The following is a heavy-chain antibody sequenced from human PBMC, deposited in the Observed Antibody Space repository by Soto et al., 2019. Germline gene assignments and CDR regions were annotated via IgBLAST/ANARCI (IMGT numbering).Heavy chain of an antibody. CDR2: ISWHSGRI. CDR3: AKARHYYDSGSFYQHPDS. V-gene: IGHV3-9*01. Sequence: PGGSLRLSCAASGFKFEDYAMHWVRQGPGKGLEWVSGISWHSGRIGYAASVKGRFIISRDNAKNSLVLQMNSLRADDTALYYCAKARHYYDSGSFYQHPDSWSHGSLVAVSS. CDR1: GFKFEDYA. D-gene: IGHD3-22*01. J-gene: IGHJ5*01.